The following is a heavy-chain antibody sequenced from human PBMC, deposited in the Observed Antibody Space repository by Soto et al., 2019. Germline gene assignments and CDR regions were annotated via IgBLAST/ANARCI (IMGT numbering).Heavy chain of an antibody. CDR1: GGSISSSSYY. CDR2: INHSGST. Sequence: SSETLSLTCTVSGGSISSSSYYWSWIRQPPGKGLEWIGEINHSGSTNYNPSLKSRVTISVDASKNQFSLKLSSVTAADTAVYYCARGQYVLAVWQQLPGGYYYGMDVWGQGTTVTVSS. D-gene: IGHD6-13*01. CDR3: ARGQYVLAVWQQLPGGYYYGMDV. V-gene: IGHV4-39*07. J-gene: IGHJ6*02.